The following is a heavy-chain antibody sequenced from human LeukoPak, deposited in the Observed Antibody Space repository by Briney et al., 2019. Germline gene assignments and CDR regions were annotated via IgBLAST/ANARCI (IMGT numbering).Heavy chain of an antibody. Sequence: PGGSLRLSRAASGFTFSSYAMHWVRQAPGKGLGWVAVISYDGSNKYYADSVKGRFTISRDNSKNTLYLQMNSLRAEDTAVYYCARAATAIPEHPWGQGTLVTVSS. D-gene: IGHD2-2*02. CDR3: ARAATAIPEHP. CDR1: GFTFSSYA. V-gene: IGHV3-30-3*01. J-gene: IGHJ5*02. CDR2: ISYDGSNK.